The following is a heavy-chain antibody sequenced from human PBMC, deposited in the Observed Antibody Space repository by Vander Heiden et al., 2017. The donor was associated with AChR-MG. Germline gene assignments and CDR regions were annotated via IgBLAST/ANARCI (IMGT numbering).Heavy chain of an antibody. CDR2: IRYDGSNK. CDR3: AKSGIIGLGGPYWYFDL. Sequence: QVQLVESGGGVVQPGGSLRLSCAASGFTFSRYGMHWVRQAPGKGLEWVACIRYDGSNKYYADSVKGRFTISRDNSKNTLYLQMNSLRAEDTAVYYCAKSGIIGLGGPYWYFDLWGRGTLVTVSS. J-gene: IGHJ2*01. CDR1: GFTFSRYG. V-gene: IGHV3-30*02. D-gene: IGHD3-10*01.